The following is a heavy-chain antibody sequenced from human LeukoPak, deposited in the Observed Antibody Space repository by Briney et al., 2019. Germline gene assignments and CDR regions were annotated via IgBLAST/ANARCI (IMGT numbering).Heavy chain of an antibody. CDR1: GGSISSNY. Sequence: PSETLSPTCTVSGGSISSNYWSWLRQPPGKGLEWIGYIYYSGSTNYSPSLKSRVTISVDTSKNQFSLKLSSVTAADTAVYYCARGAGWYDYWGQGTLVTVSS. CDR2: IYYSGST. J-gene: IGHJ4*02. D-gene: IGHD6-19*01. CDR3: ARGAGWYDY. V-gene: IGHV4-59*01.